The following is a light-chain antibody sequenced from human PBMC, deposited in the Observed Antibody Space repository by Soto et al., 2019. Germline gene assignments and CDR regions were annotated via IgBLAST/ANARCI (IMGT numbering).Light chain of an antibody. Sequence: DIQMTQSPSSLSASVGDRVTITCQASQDISIYLNWYQQKPGKAPKLLISDASNLEPGVPSRFSGSGSGTELIVTISSLQPEDVATYYCQHYDNIPYTFGQGTKLEIK. J-gene: IGKJ2*01. V-gene: IGKV1-33*01. CDR2: DAS. CDR1: QDISIY. CDR3: QHYDNIPYT.